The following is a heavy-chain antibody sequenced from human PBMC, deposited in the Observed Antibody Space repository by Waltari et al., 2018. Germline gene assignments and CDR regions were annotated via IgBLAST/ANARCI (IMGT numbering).Heavy chain of an antibody. J-gene: IGHJ6*02. CDR2: GSGGGSKT. D-gene: IGHD1-20*01. CDR3: AKVRIAGTSAGYSLFYGMDV. V-gene: IGHV3-23*01. Sequence: VLLLESGWGLSQRGVSLRRSFEAFGFSFGQYPITWSRQASGKGLKRVECGSGGGSKTYDTDSVKSRFTMTRDNSKDTLYLHMNSLRAEDTAVYYCAKVRIAGTSAGYSLFYGMDVWGRGTTVTVSS. CDR1: GFSFGQYP.